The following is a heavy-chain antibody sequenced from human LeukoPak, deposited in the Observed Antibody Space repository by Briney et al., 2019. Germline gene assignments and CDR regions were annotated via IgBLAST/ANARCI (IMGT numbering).Heavy chain of an antibody. CDR2: IYYSGST. V-gene: IGHV4-31*03. CDR3: ARGYDFWSGYLYDY. CDR1: GGSISSGGYY. Sequence: SETLSLTCTVSGGSISSGGYYWSWIRQHPGKGLEWIGYIYYSGSTYYNPSLKSRVTISVDTSKNQFSLKLSSVTAADTAVYYCARGYDFWSGYLYDYWGQGTLVTISS. D-gene: IGHD3-3*01. J-gene: IGHJ4*02.